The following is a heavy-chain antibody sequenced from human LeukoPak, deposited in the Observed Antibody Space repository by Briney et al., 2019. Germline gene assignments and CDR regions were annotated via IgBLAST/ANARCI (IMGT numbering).Heavy chain of an antibody. Sequence: PGGSLRLSCAASGFTVSSNYMSWVRQAPGKGLEWVSVIYSGGSTYYADSVKGRFTISRDNSKNTLYLQMNSLRAEDTAVYYCAKDYDFWSGPDAFDIWGQGTMVTVSS. CDR2: IYSGGST. V-gene: IGHV3-53*05. D-gene: IGHD3-3*01. CDR3: AKDYDFWSGPDAFDI. J-gene: IGHJ3*02. CDR1: GFTVSSNY.